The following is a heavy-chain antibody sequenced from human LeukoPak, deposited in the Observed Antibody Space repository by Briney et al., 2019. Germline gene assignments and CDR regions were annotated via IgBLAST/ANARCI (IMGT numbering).Heavy chain of an antibody. D-gene: IGHD6-19*01. CDR1: GYTFTSYD. J-gene: IGHJ6*02. V-gene: IGHV1-8*01. Sequence: ASVKVSCKASGYTFTSYDINWVRQATGQGLEWMGWMNPNSGNTGYAQKFQGRVTMTRNTSISTAYMELSSLRSEDTAVYYCASLAVAGPSYGMDVWGQGTTVTVSS. CDR2: MNPNSGNT. CDR3: ASLAVAGPSYGMDV.